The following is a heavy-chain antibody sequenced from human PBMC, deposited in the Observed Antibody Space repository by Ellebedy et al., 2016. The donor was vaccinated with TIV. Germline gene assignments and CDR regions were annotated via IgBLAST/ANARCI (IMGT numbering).Heavy chain of an antibody. V-gene: IGHV1-69*10. D-gene: IGHD6-13*01. CDR1: GGTFSSYA. Sequence: AASVKVSCKASGGTFSSYAISWVRQAPGQGLEWMGRIIPILGIANYAQKFQGRVTITADKSTITAYMELSSLRSEDTAVYYCARDRYSSSWYFGGYYYYGMDVWGQGTTVTVSS. CDR2: IIPILGIA. CDR3: ARDRYSSSWYFGGYYYYGMDV. J-gene: IGHJ6*02.